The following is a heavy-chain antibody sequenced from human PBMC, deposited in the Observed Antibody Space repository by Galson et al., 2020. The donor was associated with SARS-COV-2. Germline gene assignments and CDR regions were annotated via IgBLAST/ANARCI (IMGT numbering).Heavy chain of an antibody. V-gene: IGHV3-30*18. D-gene: IGHD6-13*01. CDR2: ISYDGSNK. CDR3: AKDPYSSSWYQSGKYFQH. J-gene: IGHJ1*01. Sequence: GGSLRLSCAASGFTFSSYGMHWVRQAPGKGLEWVAVISYDGSNKYYADSVKGRFTISRDNSKNTLYLQMNSLRAEDTAVYYCAKDPYSSSWYQSGKYFQHWGQGTLVTVSS. CDR1: GFTFSSYG.